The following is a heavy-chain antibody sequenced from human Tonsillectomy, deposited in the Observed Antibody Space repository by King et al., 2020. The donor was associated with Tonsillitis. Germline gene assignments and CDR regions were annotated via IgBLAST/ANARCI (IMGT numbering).Heavy chain of an antibody. V-gene: IGHV3-30*02. CDR3: AKEVIVVGTDY. CDR2: IRYDGRNK. J-gene: IGHJ4*02. CDR1: RFTFSSYG. D-gene: IGHD3-22*01. Sequence: VQLVESGGGVVQPGGSLRLSCAAARFTFSSYGMHWVSQVPGKGLEWVAFIRYDGRNKYYADSVKGRFTISRDNSKNTMYLQINSLRAEDTAVYYCAKEVIVVGTDYWGQGTLVTVSS.